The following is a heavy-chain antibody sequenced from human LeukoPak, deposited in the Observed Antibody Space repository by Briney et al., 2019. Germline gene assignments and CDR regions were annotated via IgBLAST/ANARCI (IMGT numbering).Heavy chain of an antibody. D-gene: IGHD2-8*01. V-gene: IGHV1-3*01. CDR2: INAGNGDT. Sequence: GASVKVSCKASGYTFTTYALHWVRQAPGQRLEWMGWINAGNGDTKYSQKFQGRVTITRDTSASTAYMELSSLRSEDTAVYYCASQILIWFDPWGQGTLVTVCS. CDR3: ASQILIWFDP. CDR1: GYTFTTYA. J-gene: IGHJ5*02.